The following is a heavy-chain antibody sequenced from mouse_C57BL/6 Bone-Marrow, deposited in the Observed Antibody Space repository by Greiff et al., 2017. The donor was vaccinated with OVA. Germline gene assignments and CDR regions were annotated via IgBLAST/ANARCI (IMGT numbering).Heavy chain of an antibody. Sequence: QVQLKESGAELAKPGASVKLSCKASGYTFTSYWMHWVKQRPGQGLEWIGYINPSSGYTKYTQKFKDKATLTADKSSSTAYMQLSSLTSEDSAVYYCAREGLRSYYVDYWGQGTTLTVSS. CDR2: INPSSGYT. V-gene: IGHV1-7*01. CDR3: AREGLRSYYVDY. CDR1: GYTFTSYW. J-gene: IGHJ2*01.